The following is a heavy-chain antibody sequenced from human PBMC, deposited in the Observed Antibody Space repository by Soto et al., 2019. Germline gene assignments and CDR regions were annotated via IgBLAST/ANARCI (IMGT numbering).Heavy chain of an antibody. Sequence: GSLRLSCAASGFTFSSYAMSWVRQAPGKGLEWVSAISGSGGSTYYADSVEGRFTISRDNSKNTLYLQMDSLRAEDTAIYYCSKLGASTTSWLDVWGQGTTVTVSS. J-gene: IGHJ6*02. CDR3: SKLGASTTSWLDV. V-gene: IGHV3-23*01. D-gene: IGHD2-2*01. CDR2: ISGSGGST. CDR1: GFTFSSYA.